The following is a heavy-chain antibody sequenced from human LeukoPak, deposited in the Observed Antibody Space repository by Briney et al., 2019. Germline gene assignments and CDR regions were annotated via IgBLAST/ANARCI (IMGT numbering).Heavy chain of an antibody. CDR3: ARGYYYGSGCDF. Sequence: GGSLRLSCAASGFTFSNYGMHWVRQAPGKGLEWVAFIYYHGNNKNYADFVKGRFTISRDNSKNTLFLQMNSLRAEDTAVYYCARGYYYGSGCDFWGQGSLVTVSS. CDR2: IYYHGNNK. CDR1: GFTFSNYG. D-gene: IGHD3-10*01. V-gene: IGHV3-30*02. J-gene: IGHJ4*02.